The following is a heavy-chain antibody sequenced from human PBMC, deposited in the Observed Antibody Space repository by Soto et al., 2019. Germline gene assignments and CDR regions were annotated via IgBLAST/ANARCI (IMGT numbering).Heavy chain of an antibody. CDR3: ARISSTSSTTY. J-gene: IGHJ4*02. V-gene: IGHV3-23*01. CDR2: ISGDGATT. CDR1: GFTFRNYA. Sequence: EVQLLESGGGLVQPGGSLRLSCAASGFTFRNYAFNWVRQAPGKGLEWVSAISGDGATTFYAESVRGRFTFSRDNSTNTLYLQMNSLRAEDTAVYYCARISSTSSTTYWGQGTLVTVSS. D-gene: IGHD6-6*01.